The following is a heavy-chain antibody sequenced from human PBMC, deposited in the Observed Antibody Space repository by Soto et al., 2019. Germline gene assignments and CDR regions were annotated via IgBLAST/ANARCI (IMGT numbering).Heavy chain of an antibody. CDR1: GGSFSGYY. V-gene: IGHV4-34*01. J-gene: IGHJ3*02. D-gene: IGHD5-12*01. CDR2: INHSGST. CDR3: AGASTWHPGAFDI. Sequence: PSETLSLTCAVYGGSFSGYYWSWIRQPPGKGLEWIGEINHSGSTNYNPSLKSRVTISVDTSKNQLSLKLSSVTAADTAVYYCAGASTWHPGAFDIWGQGTTVTVSS.